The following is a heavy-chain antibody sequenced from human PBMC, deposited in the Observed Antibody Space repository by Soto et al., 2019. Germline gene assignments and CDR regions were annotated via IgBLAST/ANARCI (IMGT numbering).Heavy chain of an antibody. V-gene: IGHV4-39*01. Sequence: SETLSLTCTVSGGSISSSSYYWGWIRQPPGKGLEWIGSIYYSGSTYYNPSLKSRVTISVDTSKNQFSLKLSSVTAADTAVYYCASQYYDYIWGSYRPFQPWGQGTLVTVSS. CDR3: ASQYYDYIWGSYRPFQP. CDR1: GGSISSSSYY. CDR2: IYYSGST. D-gene: IGHD3-16*02. J-gene: IGHJ1*01.